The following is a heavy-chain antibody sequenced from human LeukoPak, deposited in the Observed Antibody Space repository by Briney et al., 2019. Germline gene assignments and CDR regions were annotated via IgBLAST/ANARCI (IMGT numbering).Heavy chain of an antibody. CDR3: ARGRPLLNWFDP. CDR1: RGSISSGSYY. Sequence: PSETLSLTCTVSRGSISSGSYYWSWIRHPAGEGLEWIGRIYTSGSTNYNPSLKSRVTISVDTSKNQFSLKLSSVTAADTAVYYCARGRPLLNWFDPWGQGTLVTVSS. V-gene: IGHV4-61*02. D-gene: IGHD2-15*01. CDR2: IYTSGST. J-gene: IGHJ5*02.